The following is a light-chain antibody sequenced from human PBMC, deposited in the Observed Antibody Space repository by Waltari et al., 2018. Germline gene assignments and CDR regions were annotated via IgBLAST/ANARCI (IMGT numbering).Light chain of an antibody. V-gene: IGKV3-20*01. CDR2: DAS. CDR3: QHYVRLPVT. CDR1: QSFTRY. Sequence: ELVLTQSPGTLSLSPGERATLSRRASQSFTRYLAWYQHKPGQAPRLLIYDASTRAAGIADRFSGSGFGTDFTLTISRLEPEDSAVYYCQHYVRLPVTFGQGTKVEIK. J-gene: IGKJ1*01.